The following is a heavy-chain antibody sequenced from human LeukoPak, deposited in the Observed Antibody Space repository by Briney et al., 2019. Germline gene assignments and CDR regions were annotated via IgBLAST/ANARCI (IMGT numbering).Heavy chain of an antibody. J-gene: IGHJ3*02. V-gene: IGHV3-48*03. CDR3: ARERPGAFDI. CDR2: ISSTGSPI. Sequence: GGSLRLSCAASGFTFSSYEMNWVRQAPGKGLEWVSYISSTGSPIFYADSVKGRFTVSRDSAKNSLYLQMNSLRAEDTAVYYCARERPGAFDIWGQGTVVTVSS. D-gene: IGHD7-27*01. CDR1: GFTFSSYE.